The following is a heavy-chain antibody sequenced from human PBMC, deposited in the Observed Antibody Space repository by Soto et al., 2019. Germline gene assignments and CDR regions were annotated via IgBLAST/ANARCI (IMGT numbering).Heavy chain of an antibody. V-gene: IGHV5-51*03. D-gene: IGHD3-16*02. CDR1: GFSFTTYW. Sequence: QLVQSGAAVKEPGESLKIACKGSGFSFTTYWIAWVRQMPGKGLVWMGIIYPGDSKTTYSPSFQGQVTISAEKSISTAYSQWSSLKSPDPPMYYHARDLASGVNPEASHVWAQGTMVNFSP. CDR2: IYPGDSKT. CDR3: ARDLASGVNPEASHV. J-gene: IGHJ3*01.